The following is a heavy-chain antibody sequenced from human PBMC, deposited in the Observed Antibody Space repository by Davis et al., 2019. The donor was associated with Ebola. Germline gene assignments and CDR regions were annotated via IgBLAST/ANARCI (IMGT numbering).Heavy chain of an antibody. Sequence: ASVKVSCKASGYTFTGYYMHWVRQAPGQGLEWMGWINPNSGGTNYAQKFQGRVTMTRDTSISTVYMELSSLRSEDTAVYYCARPENYYDSSGYYSYFDYWGQGTLVTVSS. J-gene: IGHJ4*02. CDR3: ARPENYYDSSGYYSYFDY. CDR2: INPNSGGT. CDR1: GYTFTGYY. D-gene: IGHD3-22*01. V-gene: IGHV1-2*02.